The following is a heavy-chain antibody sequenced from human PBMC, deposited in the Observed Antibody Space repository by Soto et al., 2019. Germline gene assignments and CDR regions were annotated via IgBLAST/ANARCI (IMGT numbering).Heavy chain of an antibody. CDR2: IHYSGTT. CDR3: ARYNSYAIDY. V-gene: IGHV4-59*01. CDR1: DTYISSYY. J-gene: IGHJ4*02. D-gene: IGHD2-8*01. Sequence: SETLSLTCTVSDTYISSYYWSWIRKPPGKGLEWIANIHYSGTTNYNPSLASRVTLSVDTSKNQFSLKMTSVTAADRAMYFCARYNSYAIDYWGRGTLVTVSS.